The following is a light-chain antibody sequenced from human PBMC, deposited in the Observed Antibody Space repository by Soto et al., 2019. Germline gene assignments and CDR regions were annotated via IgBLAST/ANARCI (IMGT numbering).Light chain of an antibody. Sequence: QSVLTQPPSVSGAPGQRVTISCTGSSSNIGAGYVVHWYQVLSGTAPKLLIYGNNNRPSGVPDRFSGSKSGTSASLAITGLQAEDEADYYCQSYDSSPSDSIFGGGTKLTVL. J-gene: IGLJ2*01. CDR3: QSYDSSPSDSI. CDR2: GNN. V-gene: IGLV1-40*01. CDR1: SSNIGAGYV.